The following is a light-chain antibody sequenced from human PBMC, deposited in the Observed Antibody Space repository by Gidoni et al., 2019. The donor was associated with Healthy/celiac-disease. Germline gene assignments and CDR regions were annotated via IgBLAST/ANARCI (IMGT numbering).Light chain of an antibody. J-gene: IGKJ3*01. CDR1: QSVSSSY. V-gene: IGKV3-20*01. CDR2: GAS. CDR3: QHLGA. Sequence: IVFTQSPGTLPFSPGERATLPWRASQSVSSSYLAWYQQKPGQAPRRLIYGASNRATVIPDRFSGSVSGTDFTLSISRLEPEDFAVDSCQHLGACGPGTKVDIK.